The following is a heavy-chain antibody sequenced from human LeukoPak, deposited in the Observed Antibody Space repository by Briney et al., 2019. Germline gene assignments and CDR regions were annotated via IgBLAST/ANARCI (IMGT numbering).Heavy chain of an antibody. V-gene: IGHV1-69*05. D-gene: IGHD3-10*01. CDR2: IIPIFGTA. Sequence: SVKVSCKASGGTLSSYAISWVRQAPGQGLEWMGGIIPIFGTANYAQKFQGRVTITTDESTSTAYMELSSLRSEDTAVYYCAAWFGEYRRGSFDYWGQGTLVTVSS. J-gene: IGHJ4*02. CDR3: AAWFGEYRRGSFDY. CDR1: GGTLSSYA.